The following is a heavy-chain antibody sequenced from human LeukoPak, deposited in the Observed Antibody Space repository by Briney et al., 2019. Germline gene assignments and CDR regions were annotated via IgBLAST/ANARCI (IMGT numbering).Heavy chain of an antibody. CDR2: ISYDGSNK. D-gene: IGHD4-11*01. V-gene: IGHV3-30*04. CDR1: GFTFSSYA. J-gene: IGHJ4*02. CDR3: ARASSYSNYYFDY. Sequence: GRSLRLSCAASGFTFSSYAMHWVRQAPGKGLEWVAVISYDGSNKYYADSVKGRFTISRDNSKNTLYLQMNSLRAEDTAVYYRARASSYSNYYFDYWGQGTLVTVSS.